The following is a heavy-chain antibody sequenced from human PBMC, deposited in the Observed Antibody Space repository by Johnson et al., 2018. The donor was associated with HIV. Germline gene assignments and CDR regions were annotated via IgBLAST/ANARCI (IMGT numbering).Heavy chain of an antibody. CDR1: GFTFSSYA. V-gene: IGHV3-30-3*01. Sequence: QVQLVESGGGVVQPGRSLRLSCAASGFTFSSYAMHWVRQAPGKGLEWVAVISYDGSNKYYADSVKGRFTISRDNSKNTLYLQMNSLRAEDTAVYYCARFMITFGGVGGAFDIWGQGTMVTVSS. D-gene: IGHD3-16*01. J-gene: IGHJ3*02. CDR3: ARFMITFGGVGGAFDI. CDR2: ISYDGSNK.